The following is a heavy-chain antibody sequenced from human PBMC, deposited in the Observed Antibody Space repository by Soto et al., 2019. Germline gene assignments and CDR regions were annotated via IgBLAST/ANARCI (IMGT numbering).Heavy chain of an antibody. V-gene: IGHV3-53*01. J-gene: IGHJ4*02. CDR2: IYSGGST. Sequence: GGSLRLSCAASGFTVSSNYMSWVRQAPGKGLEWVSVIYSGGSTYYADSVKGRFTISRDNSKNTLYLQMNSLRAEDTAVYYCARVTTDNRYYFDYWGQGTLVTVSS. D-gene: IGHD4-17*01. CDR3: ARVTTDNRYYFDY. CDR1: GFTVSSNY.